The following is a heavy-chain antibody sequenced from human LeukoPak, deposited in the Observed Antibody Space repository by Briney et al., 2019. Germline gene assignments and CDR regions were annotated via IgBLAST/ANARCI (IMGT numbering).Heavy chain of an antibody. CDR1: GFTFSSYG. J-gene: IGHJ4*02. CDR3: AKGVRYCSGGSCPGPFDY. CDR2: ISYDGSNK. V-gene: IGHV3-30*18. D-gene: IGHD2-15*01. Sequence: GGSLRLSCAASGFTFSSYGMHWVRQAPGKGLEWVAVISYDGSNKYYADSVKGRFTISRDNSKNTMYLQMNSLRAEDTAVYYCAKGVRYCSGGSCPGPFDYWGQGTLVTVSS.